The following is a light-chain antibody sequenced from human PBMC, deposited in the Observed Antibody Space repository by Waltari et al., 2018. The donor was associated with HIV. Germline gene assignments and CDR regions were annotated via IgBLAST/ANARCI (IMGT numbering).Light chain of an antibody. CDR3: QQYGDSPIT. CDR1: QTISNNF. J-gene: IGKJ5*01. Sequence: EIVLTQSPGPLSLSPGDRATLSCRASQTISNNFLAWYQQRPGQAPSPLIFGASSGATGIPDRFGGSGSGTDFTLNIGRLEPEDFAVYYCQQYGDSPITFGQGTRLEIK. CDR2: GAS. V-gene: IGKV3-20*01.